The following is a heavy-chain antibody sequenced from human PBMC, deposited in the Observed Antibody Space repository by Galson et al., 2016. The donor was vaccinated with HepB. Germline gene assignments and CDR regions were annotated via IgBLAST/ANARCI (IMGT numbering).Heavy chain of an antibody. D-gene: IGHD3-22*01. J-gene: IGHJ4*02. CDR3: ARLYDSSGYYYGNDY. V-gene: IGHV4-39*01. CDR2: IYYSGST. CDR1: GGSISSSSYY. Sequence: SETLSLTCTVSGGSISSSSYYWGWIRQPPGKGLEWIGSIYYSGSTYYNPSLKSRVTISVDTSKNQFSLKLSSVTAADTAVYYCARLYDSSGYYYGNDYWGQGTLVTVSS.